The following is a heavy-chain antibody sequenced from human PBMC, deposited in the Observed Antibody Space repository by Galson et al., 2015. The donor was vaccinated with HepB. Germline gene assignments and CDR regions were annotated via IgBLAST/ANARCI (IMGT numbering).Heavy chain of an antibody. V-gene: IGHV4-59*08. CDR1: GDSISSYY. CDR3: ASFFVAAAGQPQYFQH. Sequence: ETLSLTCTVSGDSISSYYWNWIRQSPGKGLEWIGYIYNSGNTKYNPSLQRRVTISVDTSKNQFSLRLTSVTAADTAVYYCASFFVAAAGQPQYFQHWGQGTLVTVSS. CDR2: IYNSGNT. D-gene: IGHD6-13*01. J-gene: IGHJ1*01.